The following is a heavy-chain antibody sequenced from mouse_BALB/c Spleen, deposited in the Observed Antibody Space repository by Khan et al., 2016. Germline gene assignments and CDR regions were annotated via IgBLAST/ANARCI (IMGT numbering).Heavy chain of an antibody. CDR3: ARSGGYDLYYFDY. CDR2: IDPENGNI. Sequence: VQLKESGAELVRPGASVKLSCTVSGFNIKDTFMYWVKQRPEQGLEWIGMIDPENGNIKHDPKFQGKAAITADTSSNAAYLHLSGLTSEDTAVYYCARSGGYDLYYFDYWGQGTTLTVSS. D-gene: IGHD2-2*01. CDR1: GFNIKDTF. V-gene: IGHV14-3*02. J-gene: IGHJ2*01.